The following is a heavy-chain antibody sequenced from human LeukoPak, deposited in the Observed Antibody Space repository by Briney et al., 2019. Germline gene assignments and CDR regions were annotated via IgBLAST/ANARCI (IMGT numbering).Heavy chain of an antibody. D-gene: IGHD3-22*01. Sequence: ASVKVSCKASGYTFTSYGISWVRQAPGQGLEWMGWISAYNGNTNYAQKLQGRVTMTTDTSTSTAYMELRSLRSDDTAVYYCARARHYYDSSGYYYPYYFDYWGQGTLVTVSS. J-gene: IGHJ4*02. CDR3: ARARHYYDSSGYYYPYYFDY. CDR1: GYTFTSYG. V-gene: IGHV1-18*01. CDR2: ISAYNGNT.